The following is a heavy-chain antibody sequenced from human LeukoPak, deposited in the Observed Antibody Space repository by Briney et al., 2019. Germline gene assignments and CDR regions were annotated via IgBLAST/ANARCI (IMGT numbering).Heavy chain of an antibody. CDR1: GGSISSGDYY. CDR2: IYTSGST. D-gene: IGHD3-10*01. Sequence: SQTLSLTCTVSGGSISSGDYYWSWIRQPAGKGLEWIGRIYTSGSTNYNPSLKSRVTMSVDTSKNQFSLKLSSVTAADTAVYYCARDDFGGFGELIADYWGQGTLVTVSS. CDR3: ARDDFGGFGELIADY. J-gene: IGHJ4*02. V-gene: IGHV4-61*02.